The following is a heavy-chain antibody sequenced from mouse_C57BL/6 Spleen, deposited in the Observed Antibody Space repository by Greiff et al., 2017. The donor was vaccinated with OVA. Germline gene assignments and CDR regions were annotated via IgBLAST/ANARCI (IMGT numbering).Heavy chain of an antibody. CDR3: AREGYYYGSSHYYAMDY. J-gene: IGHJ4*01. V-gene: IGHV1-59*01. CDR2: IDPSDSYT. Sequence: QVQLKQPGAELVRPGTSVKLSCKASGYTFTSYWMHWVKQRPGQGLEWIGVIDPSDSYTNYNQKFKGKATLTVDTSSSTAYMQLSSLTSEDSAVYYCAREGYYYGSSHYYAMDYWGQGTSVTVSS. D-gene: IGHD1-1*01. CDR1: GYTFTSYW.